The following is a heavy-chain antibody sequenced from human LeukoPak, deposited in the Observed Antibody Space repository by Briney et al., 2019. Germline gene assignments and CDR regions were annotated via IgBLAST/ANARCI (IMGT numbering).Heavy chain of an antibody. J-gene: IGHJ4*02. V-gene: IGHV5-51*01. CDR3: ARVRSYYSPLTDY. CDR2: IYPGDSDT. CDR1: GYSFTSYW. D-gene: IGHD1-26*01. Sequence: GESLKISCNGSGYSFTSYWIGWVRQMPGKGLEWMGIIYPGDSDTRYSPSFQGQVTISADKSISTAYLQWSSLKASDAAMYYCARVRSYYSPLTDYWGQGTLVTVSS.